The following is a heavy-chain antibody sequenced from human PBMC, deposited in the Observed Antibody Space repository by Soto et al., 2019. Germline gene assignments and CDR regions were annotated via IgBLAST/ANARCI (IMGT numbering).Heavy chain of an antibody. V-gene: IGHV3-48*03. D-gene: IGHD6-13*01. J-gene: IGHJ5*02. Sequence: RGSLRLSCAASGFTFSTYELTLVRHALRKGLEWISDIPSSRSAVYYADSVKGRFTISRDNAKNSLYLQMNSLRAADTAVYYFARRISTADKFAPWGQGTLVNVSS. CDR1: GFTFSTYE. CDR2: IPSSRSAV. CDR3: ARRISTADKFAP.